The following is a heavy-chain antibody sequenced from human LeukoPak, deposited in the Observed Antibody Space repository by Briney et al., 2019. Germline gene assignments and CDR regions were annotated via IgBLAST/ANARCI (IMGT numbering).Heavy chain of an antibody. J-gene: IGHJ4*02. D-gene: IGHD3-22*01. V-gene: IGHV4-59*01. CDR1: GVSISSNY. CDR3: AAPLID. CDR2: IYSSGST. Sequence: SETLSLTCTVSGVSISSNYWTWIRQPPGKGLEWIGYIYSSGSTNYNSSLKSRVTISVDTSKNQFSLKLTSVTAADTAVYYCAAPLIDWGQGTLVTVSS.